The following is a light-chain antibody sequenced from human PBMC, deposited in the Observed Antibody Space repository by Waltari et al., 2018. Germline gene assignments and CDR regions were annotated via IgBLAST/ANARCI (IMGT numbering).Light chain of an antibody. J-gene: IGLJ2*01. CDR3: AAWTDTSKIV. CDR2: EVT. V-gene: IGLV2-18*02. CDR1: SSAISPYTR. Sequence: QSALTQPPSVSGSPGQSVTISCPGTSSAISPYTRFSWYQQPPGPAPKLILFEVTNRPSGVPDRFSGSQSGYTASLTISGLQAEDEAHYYCAAWTDTSKIVFGGGTRVTVL.